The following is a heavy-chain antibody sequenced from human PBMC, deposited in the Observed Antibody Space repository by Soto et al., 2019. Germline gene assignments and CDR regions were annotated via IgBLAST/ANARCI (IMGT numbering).Heavy chain of an antibody. V-gene: IGHV3-30*02. CDR3: AKDLTPFTMVRGVNYGMDV. CDR1: GFTFSSYG. D-gene: IGHD3-10*01. J-gene: IGHJ6*02. CDR2: IWYDGSNK. Sequence: PGGSLRLSCAASGFTFSSYGMHWVRQAPGKGLEWVAVIWYDGSNKYYADSVKGRFTISRDNSKNTLYLQMNSLRAEDTAVYYCAKDLTPFTMVRGVNYGMDVWGQGTTVTVSS.